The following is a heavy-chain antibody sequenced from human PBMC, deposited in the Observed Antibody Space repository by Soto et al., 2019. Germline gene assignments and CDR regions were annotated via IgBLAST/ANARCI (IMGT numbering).Heavy chain of an antibody. D-gene: IGHD6-6*01. Sequence: GGSLRLSCAASGFTFSNYGMSWVRQAPGKGLEWVSAISGSISSTYYADSVKGRFTISRDNSKNTLYLQMNSLGAEDTAVYYCAKDVRSRLVGYYYGMDVWGQGTTVTVSS. V-gene: IGHV3-23*01. CDR2: ISGSISST. CDR1: GFTFSNYG. J-gene: IGHJ6*02. CDR3: AKDVRSRLVGYYYGMDV.